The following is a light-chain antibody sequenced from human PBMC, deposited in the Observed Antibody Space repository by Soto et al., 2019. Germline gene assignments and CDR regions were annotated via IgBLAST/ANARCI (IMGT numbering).Light chain of an antibody. CDR1: SSDVGSYNL. J-gene: IGLJ2*01. CDR2: EGS. Sequence: QSALTQPASVSGSPGQSITISCTGTSSDVGSYNLVSWYQQHPGKAPKLIIYEGSKRSSGLSSRFAGYKSGNAASLTISVLQEDEEADYYGCSYAGSSTSVVFGGGTKVTVL. CDR3: CSYAGSSTSVV. V-gene: IGLV2-23*01.